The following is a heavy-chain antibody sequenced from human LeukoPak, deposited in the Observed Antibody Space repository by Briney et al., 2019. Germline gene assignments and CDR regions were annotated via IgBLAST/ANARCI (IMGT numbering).Heavy chain of an antibody. CDR3: ARVPSGYSSSWRQPHFDY. Sequence: GASVKVSCKASGYTFTSYAMNWVRQAPGQRLEWMGWINAGNGNTKYSQKFQGRVTITRDTSASTAYMELSSLRSEDTAVYYCARVPSGYSSSWRQPHFDYWGQGTLVTVSS. V-gene: IGHV1-3*01. CDR2: INAGNGNT. CDR1: GYTFTSYA. J-gene: IGHJ4*02. D-gene: IGHD6-13*01.